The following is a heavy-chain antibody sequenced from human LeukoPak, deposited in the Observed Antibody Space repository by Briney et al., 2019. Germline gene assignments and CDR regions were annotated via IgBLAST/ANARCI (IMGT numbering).Heavy chain of an antibody. CDR3: ARGIDSGWSLFDY. J-gene: IGHJ4*02. CDR2: IIPIFGTA. D-gene: IGHD6-19*01. CDR1: GGTFSSYA. Sequence: SVKVSCKASGGTFSSYAISWVRQAPGQGLEWMGRIIPIFGTANYAQKFQGRVTMTRDTSISTAYMELSRLRSDDTAVYYCARGIDSGWSLFDYWGQGTLVTVSS. V-gene: IGHV1-69*05.